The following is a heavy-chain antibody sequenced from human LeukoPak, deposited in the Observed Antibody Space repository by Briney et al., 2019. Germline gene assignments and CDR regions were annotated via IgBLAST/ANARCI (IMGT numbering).Heavy chain of an antibody. D-gene: IGHD3-22*01. J-gene: IGHJ3*02. V-gene: IGHV3-30*02. CDR2: IRYDGSNK. CDR3: AKDRGYHYDSSGYYRMDAFDI. CDR1: GFTFSNAC. Sequence: GGSLRLSCAASGFTFSNACMSWVRQAPGKGLEWVAFIRYDGSNKYYADSVKGRFTISRDSSKNTLYLQMNSLRAEDTAVYYCAKDRGYHYDSSGYYRMDAFDIWGQGTMVTVSS.